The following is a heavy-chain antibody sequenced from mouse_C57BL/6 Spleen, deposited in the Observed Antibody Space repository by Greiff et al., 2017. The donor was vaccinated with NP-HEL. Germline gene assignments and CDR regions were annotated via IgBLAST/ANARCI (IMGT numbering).Heavy chain of an antibody. Sequence: QVQLQQSGAELVRPGTSVKVSCKASGYAFTNYLIEWVKQRPGQGLEWIGVINPGSGGTNYNEKFKGKATLTADKSSSTAYMQLSSLTSEDSAVYFCARWAYYSNSDYYAMDYWGQGTSVTVSS. V-gene: IGHV1-54*01. CDR3: ARWAYYSNSDYYAMDY. CDR1: GYAFTNYL. D-gene: IGHD2-5*01. J-gene: IGHJ4*01. CDR2: INPGSGGT.